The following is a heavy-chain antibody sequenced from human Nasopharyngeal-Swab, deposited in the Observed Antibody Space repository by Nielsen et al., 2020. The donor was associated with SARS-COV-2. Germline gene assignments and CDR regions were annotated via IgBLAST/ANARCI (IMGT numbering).Heavy chain of an antibody. D-gene: IGHD3-22*01. CDR3: ARDPGFGYYYDSSGYYDY. Sequence: GESLKISCAASGITFDDYAMHWVRQAPGKGLEWVSLISGDGGSTYYADSVKGRFTISRDNAKNSLYLQMNSLRAEDTAVYYCARDPGFGYYYDSSGYYDYWGQGTLVTVSS. CDR1: GITFDDYA. CDR2: ISGDGGST. V-gene: IGHV3-43*02. J-gene: IGHJ4*02.